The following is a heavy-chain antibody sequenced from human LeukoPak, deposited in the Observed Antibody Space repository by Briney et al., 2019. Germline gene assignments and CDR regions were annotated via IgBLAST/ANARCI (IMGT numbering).Heavy chain of an antibody. V-gene: IGHV3-53*01. CDR3: ARVGYNWISHNWFDR. CDR1: GFTLTTNY. Sequence: GGSLTLSCAASGFTLTTNYMSWVRQAPGKGLEWVSVIYSGGSTYYADSVKGRFTSSRDNSKNTLYLQMNSLRAEDTAVYYCARVGYNWISHNWFDRWGQGTLVTVSS. CDR2: IYSGGST. D-gene: IGHD1-20*01. J-gene: IGHJ5*02.